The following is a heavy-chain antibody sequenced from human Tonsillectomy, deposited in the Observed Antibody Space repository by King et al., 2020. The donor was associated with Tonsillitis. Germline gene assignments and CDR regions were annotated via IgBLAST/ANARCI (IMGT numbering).Heavy chain of an antibody. V-gene: IGHV1-18*01. D-gene: IGHD3-10*01. Sequence: VQLVESGAEVKKPGASVKVSCKASGYTFTTYGISWVRQAPGQGLEWMGWVSVYNGNTIYAQKLQGRVTMTTDTSTSTAYMELRSLTSDDTAVYFCARNFGSGSLQYYFDYWGQGTLVTVSS. CDR1: GYTFTTYG. CDR3: ARNFGSGSLQYYFDY. J-gene: IGHJ4*02. CDR2: VSVYNGNT.